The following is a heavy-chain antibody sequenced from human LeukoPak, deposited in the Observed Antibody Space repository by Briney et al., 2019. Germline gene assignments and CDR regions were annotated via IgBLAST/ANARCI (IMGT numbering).Heavy chain of an antibody. V-gene: IGHV1-18*04. CDR1: GYTFTSYY. Sequence: GASVKVSCKASGYTFTSYYMQWVRQAPGQGLEWMGWISGYNGNTNYAQKLQGRVTMTTDTSTSTAYMELSRLRSDDTAVYYCAREPVAWEYSSSNFDYWGQGTLVTVSS. J-gene: IGHJ4*02. CDR3: AREPVAWEYSSSNFDY. CDR2: ISGYNGNT. D-gene: IGHD6-6*01.